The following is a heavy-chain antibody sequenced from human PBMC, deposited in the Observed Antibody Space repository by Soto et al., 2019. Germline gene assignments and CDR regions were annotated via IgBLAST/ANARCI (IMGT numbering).Heavy chain of an antibody. J-gene: IGHJ4*02. Sequence: PGGSLRLSCAASGFPFSSYGMHWVRQAPGKGLEWVAVIWSDGSNKYYADSVKGRFTISRDNSKNTLYLQMNSLRAEDTAVYYCAREFWSGPFDYWGQGTLVTVSS. CDR1: GFPFSSYG. CDR3: AREFWSGPFDY. V-gene: IGHV3-33*01. D-gene: IGHD3-3*01. CDR2: IWSDGSNK.